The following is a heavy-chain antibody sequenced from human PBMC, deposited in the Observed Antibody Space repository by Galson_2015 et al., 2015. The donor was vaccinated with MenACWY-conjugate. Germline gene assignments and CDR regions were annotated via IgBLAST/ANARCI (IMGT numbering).Heavy chain of an antibody. V-gene: IGHV1-3*01. Sequence: QSGAEVKKPGASVKVSCKASGYTFRNYAIHWVHQAPGQRLEWMGWVNPGNGDTKFSQNLQDRVIISEDTSASTAYMELYSLSSEDTAVYYCARGGDCAGDCLRDAFDIWGQGTMVTVSS. CDR1: GYTFRNYA. D-gene: IGHD2-21*02. J-gene: IGHJ3*02. CDR3: ARGGDCAGDCLRDAFDI. CDR2: VNPGNGDT.